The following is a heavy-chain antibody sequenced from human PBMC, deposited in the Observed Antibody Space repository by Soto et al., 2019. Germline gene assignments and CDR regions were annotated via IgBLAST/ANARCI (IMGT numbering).Heavy chain of an antibody. D-gene: IGHD3-16*01. J-gene: IGHJ5*02. CDR3: VRIRYQLPSSVLWLDP. CDR2: INHVGRT. Sequence: PSETLSLTCAVSGGFLSESYWTWIRQPPGKGLEWIGEINHVGRTNYNPALKSRVTISVNTSQNQFSLRLISVTAADTAMYFCVRIRYQLPSSVLWLDPWGQGTPVTVSS. CDR1: GGFLSESY. V-gene: IGHV4-34*01.